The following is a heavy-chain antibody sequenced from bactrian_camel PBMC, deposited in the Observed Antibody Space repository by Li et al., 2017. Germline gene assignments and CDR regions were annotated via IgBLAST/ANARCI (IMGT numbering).Heavy chain of an antibody. D-gene: IGHD5*01. V-gene: IGHV3S40*01. CDR1: GFTFSSTG. Sequence: VQLVESGGGLVQPGGSLRLSCAASGFTFSSTGMSWVRQAPGKGLEWVSAISSGGGDTYLADSVKGRFTISRDNAKNTLYLQLNSLKTEDEAMYYCAKDANYDGLSEYDYWGQGTQVTVS. CDR3: AKDANYDGLSEYDY. CDR2: ISSGGGDT. J-gene: IGHJ4*01.